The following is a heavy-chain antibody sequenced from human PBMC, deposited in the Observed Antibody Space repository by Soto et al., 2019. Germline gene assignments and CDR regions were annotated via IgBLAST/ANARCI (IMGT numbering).Heavy chain of an antibody. CDR3: ARVQEWLSYYYYMDV. CDR2: ISAYNGNT. Sequence: QVQLVQSGGEVKKPGASVKVSCKASGYTFTSYGISWVRQAPGQGLEWMGWISAYNGNTNYAQKLQGRVTMTTDTSTSTAYIELRSLRSDDTAVYYCARVQEWLSYYYYMDVWGKGTTVTVSS. CDR1: GYTFTSYG. J-gene: IGHJ6*03. V-gene: IGHV1-18*01. D-gene: IGHD3-3*01.